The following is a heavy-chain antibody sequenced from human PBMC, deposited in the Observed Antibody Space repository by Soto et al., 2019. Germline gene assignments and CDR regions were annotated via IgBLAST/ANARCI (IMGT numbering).Heavy chain of an antibody. CDR3: ARRSKDGYYYGSGSPTGYMDV. CDR1: GFTFSSYS. V-gene: IGHV3-48*01. D-gene: IGHD3-10*01. Sequence: PGGSLRLSCAASGFTFSSYSMNWVRQAPGKGLEWVSYISSSSSTIYYADSVKGRFTISRDNAKNSLYLQMNSLRAEDTAVYYCARRSKDGYYYGSGSPTGYMDVWGKGTTVTVSS. CDR2: ISSSSSTI. J-gene: IGHJ6*03.